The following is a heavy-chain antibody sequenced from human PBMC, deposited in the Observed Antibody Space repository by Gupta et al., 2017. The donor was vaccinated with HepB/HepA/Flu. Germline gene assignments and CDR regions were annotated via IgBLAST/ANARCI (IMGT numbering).Heavy chain of an antibody. V-gene: IGHV4-59*01. Sequence: QVQLQESGLGLVKPSETLFLTGTVSGGPSRTYYWGWVRQAPGKGPEWIAYIYSTGSTSYNPSLKSRVTISVDTSKNHFSLKVSSVTAADTAVYFCARAGHNFDVDYWGQDTLVTVSS. J-gene: IGHJ4*02. D-gene: IGHD3-9*01. CDR2: IYSTGST. CDR1: GGPSRTYY. CDR3: ARAGHNFDVDY.